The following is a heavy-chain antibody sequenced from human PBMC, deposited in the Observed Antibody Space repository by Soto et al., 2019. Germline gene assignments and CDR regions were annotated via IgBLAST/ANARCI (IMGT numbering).Heavy chain of an antibody. J-gene: IGHJ4*02. D-gene: IGHD6-13*01. V-gene: IGHV4-30-4*02. CDR2: IYYSGST. CDR1: GGSIRSRDYY. CDR3: AREGPEGVATMGYYFDY. Sequence: SETLSLTYTVSGGSIRSRDYYWSWIRQPPGKGLEWIGYIYYSGSTNYNPSLKSRVTISVDTSKNQLSLKLSSVTAADIAVYYCAREGPEGVATMGYYFDYWGQGTLVTVSS.